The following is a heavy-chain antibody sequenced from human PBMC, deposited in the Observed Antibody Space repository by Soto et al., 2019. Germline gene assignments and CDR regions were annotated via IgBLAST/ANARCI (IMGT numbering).Heavy chain of an antibody. J-gene: IGHJ3*01. CDR1: GLTVSGKKY. D-gene: IGHD1-1*01. V-gene: IGHV3-53*01. Sequence: DVQLVESGGGLIQPGESPRLSCAAFGLTVSGKKYVAWVRQAPGKGLEWVSALYDVDGTYYADSVKGRFTTSRDSSKTTVYLQMNGLRPDDTAVYYCASWHEREHAYDVWGQGTTVTVSS. CDR2: LYDVDGT. CDR3: ASWHEREHAYDV.